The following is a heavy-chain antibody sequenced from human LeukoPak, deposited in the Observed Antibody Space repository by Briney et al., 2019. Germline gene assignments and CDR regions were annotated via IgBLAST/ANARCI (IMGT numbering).Heavy chain of an antibody. CDR3: ARRPAAAGLFDY. J-gene: IGHJ4*02. D-gene: IGHD6-13*01. Sequence: AETLSLTCTVSGGSISSSSYYWGWIRQPPGMGLVWIGSIYYSGSTYYTPSLKSRVTISVDTSKNQFSLKLSSVTAADTAVYYCARRPAAAGLFDYWGQGTLVTVSS. CDR2: IYYSGST. CDR1: GGSISSSSYY. V-gene: IGHV4-39*01.